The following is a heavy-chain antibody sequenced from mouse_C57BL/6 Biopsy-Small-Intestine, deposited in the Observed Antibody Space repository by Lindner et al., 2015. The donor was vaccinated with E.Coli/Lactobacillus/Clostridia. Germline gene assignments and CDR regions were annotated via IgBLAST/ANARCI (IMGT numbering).Heavy chain of an antibody. CDR2: IWTGGGT. Sequence: VQLQESGPGLVAPSQSLSITCTVSGFSLINYAISCFRQPPGKGLEWLGVIWTGGGTNYNSALKSRLSISKDNSKSQVFLKMNSLQTDDTARYYCARKEANYGSSFDYWGQGTTLTVSS. J-gene: IGHJ2*01. CDR1: GFSLINYA. D-gene: IGHD1-1*01. V-gene: IGHV2-9-1*01. CDR3: ARKEANYGSSFDY.